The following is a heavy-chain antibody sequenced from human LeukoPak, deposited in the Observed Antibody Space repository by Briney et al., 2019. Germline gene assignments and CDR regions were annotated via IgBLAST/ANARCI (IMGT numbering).Heavy chain of an antibody. V-gene: IGHV1-2*02. Sequence: APVKVSCKASGYTFTAYYMHWVPQAPGQRLEWMGWINPNSGGTNYAQKFQGRVTMTRDTSISTAYMELSRLRSDDTAVYYCASQDVVVPTAFDPWGQGTLVTVSS. CDR2: INPNSGGT. CDR3: ASQDVVVPTAFDP. D-gene: IGHD2-2*01. J-gene: IGHJ5*02. CDR1: GYTFTAYY.